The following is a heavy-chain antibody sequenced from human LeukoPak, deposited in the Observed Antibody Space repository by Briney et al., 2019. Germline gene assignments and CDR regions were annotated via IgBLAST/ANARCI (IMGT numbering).Heavy chain of an antibody. J-gene: IGHJ4*02. V-gene: IGHV4-59*01. CDR3: ARVAYSSSWDRTGGRPYYFDY. CDR2: IYYSGST. CDR1: GGSISSYY. D-gene: IGHD6-13*01. Sequence: ASETLSLTCTVSGGSISSYYWSWIRQPPGKGLEWIGYIYYSGSTNYNPSLKSRVTISVDTSKNQFSLKLSSVTAADTAVYYCARVAYSSSWDRTGGRPYYFDYWGQGTLVTVSS.